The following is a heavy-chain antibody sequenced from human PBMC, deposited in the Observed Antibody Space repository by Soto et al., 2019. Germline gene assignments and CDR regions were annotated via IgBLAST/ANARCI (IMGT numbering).Heavy chain of an antibody. Sequence: EVQLVESGGGLVQPGGSLRLSCVASGFTFSTDTMNWVRQAPGKGLEWVAHISTSGATRYYADSVKGRFTISRDNAKTSLYLQMDSLRNEDTAVYYCARFFGSRFDYWGQGTLVTVSS. CDR2: ISTSGATR. V-gene: IGHV3-48*02. CDR1: GFTFSTDT. D-gene: IGHD3-10*01. CDR3: ARFFGSRFDY. J-gene: IGHJ4*02.